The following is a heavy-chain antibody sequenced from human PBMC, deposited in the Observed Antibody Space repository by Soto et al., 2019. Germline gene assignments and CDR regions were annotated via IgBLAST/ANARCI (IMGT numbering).Heavy chain of an antibody. CDR2: INPNSGGT. D-gene: IGHD6-6*01. Sequence: ASVKVSCKASGYTFTGYYMHWVRQAPGQGLEWMGWINPNSGGTNYALKFQGWVTMTRDTSISAAYMELSRLRSDDTAVYCCARSSSYSRNIYYCGRYGRGEGTT. V-gene: IGHV1-2*04. J-gene: IGHJ6*02. CDR1: GYTFTGYY. CDR3: ARSSSYSRNIYYCGRYG.